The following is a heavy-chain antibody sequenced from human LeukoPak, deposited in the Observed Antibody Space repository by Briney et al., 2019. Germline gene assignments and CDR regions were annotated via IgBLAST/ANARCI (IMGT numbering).Heavy chain of an antibody. J-gene: IGHJ4*02. Sequence: SGPTLVKPTQALTLTCTFSGFSLSTSGVGVGWIRQPPGKALEWLALIYWNDDKRYSPSLKSRLTITKDTSKTPVVLTMTNMDPVDTATYYCAHSPGDYVGNHYFDYWGQGTLVTVSS. CDR3: AHSPGDYVGNHYFDY. V-gene: IGHV2-5*01. D-gene: IGHD4-23*01. CDR2: IYWNDDK. CDR1: GFSLSTSGVG.